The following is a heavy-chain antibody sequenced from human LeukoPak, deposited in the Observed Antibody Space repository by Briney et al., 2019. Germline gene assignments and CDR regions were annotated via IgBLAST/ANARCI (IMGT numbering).Heavy chain of an antibody. J-gene: IGHJ5*02. Sequence: GGSLKLSRAASGFTFSSYAMSWVRQAPGKGLEWVSSITGSGDNTYYADSVKGRFTISRDNSKSTLYLQMNSLRADDTAVYYCAKGRYCSTGSCYPNNWFDPWGQGTLVTVSS. CDR1: GFTFSSYA. D-gene: IGHD2-2*01. V-gene: IGHV3-23*01. CDR3: AKGRYCSTGSCYPNNWFDP. CDR2: ITGSGDNT.